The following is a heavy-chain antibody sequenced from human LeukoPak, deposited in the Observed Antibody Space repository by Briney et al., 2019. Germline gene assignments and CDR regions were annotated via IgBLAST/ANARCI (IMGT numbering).Heavy chain of an antibody. J-gene: IGHJ6*04. D-gene: IGHD5-24*01. CDR1: GGSFSGYY. CDR3: ARFRRDGYNNP. CDR2: INHSGST. V-gene: IGHV4-34*01. Sequence: PSETLSLTCAVYGGSFSGYYWSWIRQPPGKGLEWIGEINHSGSTNYNPSLKSRVTISVDTSKNLFSLKLSSVTAADTAVYYCARFRRDGYNNPWGKGTTVTVSS.